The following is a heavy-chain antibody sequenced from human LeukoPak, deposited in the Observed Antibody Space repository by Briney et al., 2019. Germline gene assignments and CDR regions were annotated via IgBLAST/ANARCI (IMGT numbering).Heavy chain of an antibody. Sequence: SETLSLTCAVYGGSFSGYYWSWNRQPPGKGLEWIGEINHSGSTNYNPSLKSRVTISVDTSKNQFSLKLSSVTAADTAVYYCARGGNPPDYWGQGTLVTVSS. J-gene: IGHJ4*02. CDR3: ARGGNPPDY. D-gene: IGHD2/OR15-2a*01. V-gene: IGHV4-34*01. CDR2: INHSGST. CDR1: GGSFSGYY.